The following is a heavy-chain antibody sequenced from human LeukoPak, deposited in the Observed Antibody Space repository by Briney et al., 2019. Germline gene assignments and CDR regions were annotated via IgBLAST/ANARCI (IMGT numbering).Heavy chain of an antibody. CDR1: GFTFSSYW. V-gene: IGHV3-30-3*01. Sequence: TGGSLRLSCAASGFTFSSYWMSWVRQAPGKGLEWVAVISYGGSNKYYADSVKGRFTISRDNSKNTLYLQMNSLRAEDTAVYYCARAGYYYDSSGPLDYWGQGTLVTVSS. D-gene: IGHD3-22*01. J-gene: IGHJ4*02. CDR3: ARAGYYYDSSGPLDY. CDR2: ISYGGSNK.